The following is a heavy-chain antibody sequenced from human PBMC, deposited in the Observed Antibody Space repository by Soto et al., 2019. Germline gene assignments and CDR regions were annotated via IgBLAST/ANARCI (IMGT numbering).Heavy chain of an antibody. V-gene: IGHV3-66*01. CDR1: GFTVSTYY. Sequence: ELQLVESGGGLVQPGGSLRLSCAASGFTVSTYYMSWVRQVPGKGLEWVSIIYSGGSTDYADSVKGRFSISRDNSKNTLYLHMNRLRDEDTAMYYCARGHTAAAGPSVDYWGQGTLVIVSS. J-gene: IGHJ4*02. CDR3: ARGHTAAAGPSVDY. D-gene: IGHD6-13*01. CDR2: IYSGGST.